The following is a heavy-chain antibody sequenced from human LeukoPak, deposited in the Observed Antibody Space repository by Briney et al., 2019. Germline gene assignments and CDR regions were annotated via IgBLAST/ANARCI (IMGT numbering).Heavy chain of an antibody. V-gene: IGHV3-11*04. D-gene: IGHD3-3*01. Sequence: GGSLRLSCVASGFTFSDYYMSWLRQAPGKGLEWVSYISSSGSTIYYADSVKGRFTISRDNAKNSLYLQMNSLRAEDTAMYYCARAIFGVVILYYMDVWGKGTTVTVSS. CDR2: ISSSGSTI. J-gene: IGHJ6*03. CDR3: ARAIFGVVILYYMDV. CDR1: GFTFSDYY.